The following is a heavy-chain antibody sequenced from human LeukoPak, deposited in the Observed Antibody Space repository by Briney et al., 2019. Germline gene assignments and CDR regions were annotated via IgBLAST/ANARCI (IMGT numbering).Heavy chain of an antibody. CDR3: AREFGAGNWFDP. D-gene: IGHD3-16*01. Sequence: SETLSLTCTVSGYSISSGYYWSWIRQPAGKGLEWIGRIYTSGSTNYNPSLKSRVTMSVDTSKNQFSLKLSSVTAADTAVYYCAREFGAGNWFDPWGQGTLVTVSS. V-gene: IGHV4-4*07. J-gene: IGHJ5*02. CDR1: GYSISSGYY. CDR2: IYTSGST.